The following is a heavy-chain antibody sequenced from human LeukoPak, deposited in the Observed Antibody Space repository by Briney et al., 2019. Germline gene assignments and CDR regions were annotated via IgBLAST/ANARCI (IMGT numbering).Heavy chain of an antibody. D-gene: IGHD1-26*01. J-gene: IGHJ4*02. CDR3: ASVSPGATVDY. CDR2: IYYSGST. Sequence: PSETLSLTCTVSGGSISSYYWSWIRQPPGKGLEWIGYIYYSGSTNYDPSLKSRVTISVDTSKNQFSLKLSSVTAADTAVYYCASVSPGATVDYWGQGTLVTVSS. CDR1: GGSISSYY. V-gene: IGHV4-59*08.